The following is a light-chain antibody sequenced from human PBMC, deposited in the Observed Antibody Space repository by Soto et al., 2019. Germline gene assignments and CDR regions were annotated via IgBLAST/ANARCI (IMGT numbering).Light chain of an antibody. CDR3: MQALQTPWT. V-gene: IGKV2-28*01. CDR1: QSLLHSNGYNY. Sequence: DIVMTQSPISLPVTPGEPASISCRSSQSLLHSNGYNYLDWYLQKPGQSPQLLIYLGSNRASGVPDRFRGSGSGTDFTLKISRVEAEDVGVYYCMQALQTPWTFGQGTKVEIK. CDR2: LGS. J-gene: IGKJ1*01.